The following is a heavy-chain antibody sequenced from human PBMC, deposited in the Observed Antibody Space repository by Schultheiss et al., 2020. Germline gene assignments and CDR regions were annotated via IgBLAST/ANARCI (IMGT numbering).Heavy chain of an antibody. V-gene: IGHV4-31*03. CDR2: IYYSGST. Sequence: LRLSCTVSGGSISSGGYYWSWIRQHPGKGLEWIGYIYYSGSTYYNPSLKSRVTISVDTSKNQFSLKLSSVTAADTAVYYCARDLDSSGYYPFDYWGQGTLVTVSS. CDR1: GGSISSGGYY. CDR3: ARDLDSSGYYPFDY. J-gene: IGHJ4*02. D-gene: IGHD3-22*01.